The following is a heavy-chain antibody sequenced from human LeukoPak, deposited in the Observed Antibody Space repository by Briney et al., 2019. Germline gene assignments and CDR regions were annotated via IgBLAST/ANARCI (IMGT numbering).Heavy chain of an antibody. CDR3: ARDGSLGYCSGGSCGVDY. D-gene: IGHD2-15*01. J-gene: IGHJ4*02. CDR2: INPNSGGT. CDR1: GYTFTGYY. Sequence: ASVKVSCKASGYTFTGYYMHWVRQAPGQGLEWMGRINPNSGGTNYAQKFQGRDTMTRDTSISTAYMELSRLRSDDTAVYYCARDGSLGYCSGGSCGVDYWGQGTLVTVSS. V-gene: IGHV1-2*06.